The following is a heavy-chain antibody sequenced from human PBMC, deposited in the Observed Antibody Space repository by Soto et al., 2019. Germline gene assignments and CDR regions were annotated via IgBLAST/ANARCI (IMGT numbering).Heavy chain of an antibody. D-gene: IGHD2-15*01. V-gene: IGHV3-23*01. J-gene: IGHJ4*03. CDR3: AKDFSRARYGIRPFRFDS. Sequence: PGKGMEWVSAISGSGGSTYYADSVKGRFTISRDNSKNTLYLQMNSLRAEDTAVYYCAKDFSRARYGIRPFRFDSSGQRNLASV. CDR2: ISGSGGST.